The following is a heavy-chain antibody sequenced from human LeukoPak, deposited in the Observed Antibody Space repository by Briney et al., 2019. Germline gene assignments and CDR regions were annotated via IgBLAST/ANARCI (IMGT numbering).Heavy chain of an antibody. CDR2: IYPGDSDT. J-gene: IGHJ5*02. Sequence: GESLQISCQGSGSTFTSYWIGWVRQVPGKGLEWMGIIYPGDSDTRYSPSFQGQVTISADKSISTAYLQWSSLKASDTAMYYCTREVGYCSSTSCYSDWFDPWGQGTLVTVSS. CDR3: TREVGYCSSTSCYSDWFDP. CDR1: GSTFTSYW. D-gene: IGHD2-2*01. V-gene: IGHV5-51*01.